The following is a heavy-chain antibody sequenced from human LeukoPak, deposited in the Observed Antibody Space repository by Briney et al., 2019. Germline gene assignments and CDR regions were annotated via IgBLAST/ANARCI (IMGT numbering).Heavy chain of an antibody. CDR3: ARNLLLWFGCYYGMDV. CDR1: GFTFSSYW. V-gene: IGHV3-7*01. Sequence: PGGSLRLSCAASGFTFSSYWMSWVRQAPGKGLEWVANIKQDGSEKYYVDSVKGRFTISRDNAKNSLYLQMNSLRAEDTAVYYCARNLLLWFGCYYGMDVWGQGTTVTVSS. D-gene: IGHD3-10*01. J-gene: IGHJ6*02. CDR2: IKQDGSEK.